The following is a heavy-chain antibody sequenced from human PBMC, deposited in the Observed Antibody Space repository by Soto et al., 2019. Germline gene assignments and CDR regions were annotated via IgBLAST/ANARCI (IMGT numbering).Heavy chain of an antibody. D-gene: IGHD5-18*01. CDR3: ARGHGYSYGLNWFDP. J-gene: IGHJ5*02. CDR2: IYYSGST. V-gene: IGHV4-30-4*01. Sequence: SETLSLTCTVSGGSISSGDYYWSWIRQPPGKGLEWIGYIYYSGSTYYNPSLKSRVTISVDTSKNQFSLKLSSVTAADTAVYYCARGHGYSYGLNWFDPWGQGTLVTVSS. CDR1: GGSISSGDYY.